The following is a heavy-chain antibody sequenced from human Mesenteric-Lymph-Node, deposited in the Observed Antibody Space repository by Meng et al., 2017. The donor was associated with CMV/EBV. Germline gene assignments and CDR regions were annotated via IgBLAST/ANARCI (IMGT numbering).Heavy chain of an antibody. Sequence: GESLKISCKGSGYSFTSYWIAWVRQMPGKGLEWMGVIYAGDSDIRYSPSFQGQVTMSVDKSISTAYLQWSTLKASDTAMYYCARLSLPGGFGMDVWGQGTTVTVSS. J-gene: IGHJ6*02. CDR2: IYAGDSDI. CDR1: GYSFTSYW. D-gene: IGHD1-14*01. V-gene: IGHV5-51*01. CDR3: ARLSLPGGFGMDV.